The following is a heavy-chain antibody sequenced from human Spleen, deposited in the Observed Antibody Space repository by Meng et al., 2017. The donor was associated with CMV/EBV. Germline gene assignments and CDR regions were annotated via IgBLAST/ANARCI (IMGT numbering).Heavy chain of an antibody. CDR1: GGSISSSSYY. Sequence: SETLSLTCTVSGGSISSSSYYWGWIRQPPGKGLEWIGSIYYNGSTYYNPSLKSRVTISVDTSKNQFSLKLSSVTAADTAVYYCARGTGAISWGQGALVTVSS. J-gene: IGHJ5*02. V-gene: IGHV4-39*01. CDR2: IYYNGST. D-gene: IGHD1-1*01. CDR3: ARGTGAIS.